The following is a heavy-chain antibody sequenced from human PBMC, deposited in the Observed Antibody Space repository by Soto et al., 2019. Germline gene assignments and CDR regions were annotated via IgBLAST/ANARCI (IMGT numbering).Heavy chain of an antibody. V-gene: IGHV4-39*01. CDR3: ARHLHSSGWYGRSYGMDV. D-gene: IGHD6-19*01. Sequence: QLQLQESGPGLVKPSETLSLTCTVSGGSISSSSYYWGWIRQPPGKGLEWIGSIYYSGSTYYNPSLKSRVTISVDTSKNQFSLKLSSVTAADTAVYYCARHLHSSGWYGRSYGMDVWGQGTTVTVSS. J-gene: IGHJ6*02. CDR1: GGSISSSSYY. CDR2: IYYSGST.